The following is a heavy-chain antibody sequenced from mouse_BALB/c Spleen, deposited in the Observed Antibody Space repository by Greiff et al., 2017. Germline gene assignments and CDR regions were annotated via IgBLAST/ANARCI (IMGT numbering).Heavy chain of an antibody. CDR3: ARELGPFAY. CDR2: INPGSGGT. Sequence: VQLVESGAELVRPGTSVKVSCKASGYAFTNYLIEWVKQRPGQGLEWIGVINPGSGGTNYNEKFKGKATFTADTSSNTAYMQLSSLTSEDSAVYYCARELGPFAYWGQGTLVTVSA. J-gene: IGHJ3*01. CDR1: GYAFTNYL. D-gene: IGHD3-1*01. V-gene: IGHV1-54*02.